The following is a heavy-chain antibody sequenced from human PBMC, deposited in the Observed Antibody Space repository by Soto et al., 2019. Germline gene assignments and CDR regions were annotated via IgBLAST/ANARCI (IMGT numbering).Heavy chain of an antibody. CDR3: AKAQSASSNSYRAMDV. V-gene: IGHV3-30*09. J-gene: IGHJ6*02. CDR1: EFTFSPYP. D-gene: IGHD6-6*01. CDR2: ISFDGATK. Sequence: QEQLVESGGGVVQPGRPLRLSCAASEFTFSPYPMHWVRQAPGKGLEWLAVISFDGATKYYADSVKGRFAISRDNSVNTLYLQMNSLRTEDTAVYYCAKAQSASSNSYRAMDVWGPGTTVTVSS.